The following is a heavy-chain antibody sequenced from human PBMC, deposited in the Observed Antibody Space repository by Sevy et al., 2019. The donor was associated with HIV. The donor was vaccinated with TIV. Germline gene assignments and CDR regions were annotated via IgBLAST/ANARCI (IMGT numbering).Heavy chain of an antibody. D-gene: IGHD3-3*01. J-gene: IGHJ4*02. CDR3: ARGNQLQLGTNRYYFDY. CDR2: IYYSGSS. CDR1: GGSISSGDSY. V-gene: IGHV4-30-4*01. Sequence: SETLSLTCTVSGGSISSGDSYWSWIRQPPGKGLEWIGYIYYSGSSYYNPSLKSRLSISVDTSKNQFSLKLSSVTAADTAVYYCARGNQLQLGTNRYYFDYWGPGTLVTVSS.